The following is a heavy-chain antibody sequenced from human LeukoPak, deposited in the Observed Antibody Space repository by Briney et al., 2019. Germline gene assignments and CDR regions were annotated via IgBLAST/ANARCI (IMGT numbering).Heavy chain of an antibody. CDR2: ISYDGSNK. CDR1: GFTFSSYA. Sequence: PGRSLRLSCAASGFTFSSYAMHWVRQAPGKGLEWVAVISYDGSNKYYADSVKGRFTISRDNSKNTLYLQMNSLGAEDTAVYYCARDRHGPDYWGQGTLVTVSS. V-gene: IGHV3-30-3*01. CDR3: ARDRHGPDY. J-gene: IGHJ4*02.